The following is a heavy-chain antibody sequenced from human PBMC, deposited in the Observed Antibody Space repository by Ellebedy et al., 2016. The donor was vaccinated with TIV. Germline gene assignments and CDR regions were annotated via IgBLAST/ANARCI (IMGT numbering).Heavy chain of an antibody. CDR1: GYIFTIYY. CDR3: ARGPIIVAAGTHFDS. V-gene: IGHV1-46*01. D-gene: IGHD6-13*01. J-gene: IGHJ5*01. CDR2: MNPRGGTA. Sequence: ASVKVSXXASGYIFTIYYIHWVRQAPGQGLEWMGVMNPRGGTATYAQNFQGRINMTRDTSTSTVYMELTSLTSDDTAIYFCARGPIIVAAGTHFDSWGQGTLVTVSS.